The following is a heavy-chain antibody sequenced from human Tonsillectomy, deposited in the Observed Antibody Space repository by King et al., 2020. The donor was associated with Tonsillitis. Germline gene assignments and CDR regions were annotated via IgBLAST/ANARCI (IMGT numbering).Heavy chain of an antibody. CDR2: ISASGGNP. J-gene: IGHJ4*02. CDR1: GFTFSNYA. D-gene: IGHD6-13*01. V-gene: IGHV3-23*04. CDR3: AKPASPYSSSHMDY. Sequence: VQLVESGGGLVQPGRSLRLSCAASGFTFSNYAMSWVRQAPGKGLEWVSAISASGGNPYYADSVKGRFTIARDNSKNTLYLQMNSLRAEDTDVYYCAKPASPYSSSHMDYWGQGNLVTVSS.